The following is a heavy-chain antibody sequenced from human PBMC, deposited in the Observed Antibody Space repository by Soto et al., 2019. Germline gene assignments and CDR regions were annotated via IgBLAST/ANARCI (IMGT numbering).Heavy chain of an antibody. D-gene: IGHD3-3*01. CDR2: LNTRNGNT. V-gene: IGHV1-3*04. Sequence: GASVKVSCKASGYTFDTYAILWLRQDPGQRPEWMGWLNTRNGNTKYSPKFQGRVTMTRDTPASTACTXMCSLKFENTGDYYCERGETLYPYAYRMVVCGQAPTVNVSS. CDR3: ERGETLYPYAYRMVV. J-gene: IGHJ6*02. CDR1: GYTFDTYA.